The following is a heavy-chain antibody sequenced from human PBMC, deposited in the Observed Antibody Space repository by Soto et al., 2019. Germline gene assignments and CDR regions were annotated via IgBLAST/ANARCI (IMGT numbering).Heavy chain of an antibody. CDR1: GFTFTTFW. Sequence: GGSLRLSCAASGFTFTTFWMAWVRQAPGKGLEWVANITPDGSEKYYVDYVKGRFTISRDNAKKSVFLQMNSLRAEDTAVYYCTKGSQDHWGRGTLVTVSS. CDR3: TKGSQDH. V-gene: IGHV3-7*01. CDR2: ITPDGSEK. J-gene: IGHJ4*02.